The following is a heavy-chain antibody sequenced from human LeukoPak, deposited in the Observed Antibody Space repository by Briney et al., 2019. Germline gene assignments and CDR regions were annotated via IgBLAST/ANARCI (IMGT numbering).Heavy chain of an antibody. V-gene: IGHV3-30*18. Sequence: GGSLRLSCAASGFTFSGYAMNWVRQAPGKGLEWVAVISFDGSNKYYADSVKGRFTISRDNSKNTLYLQMNSLSAEDTAVYYCAEDRGSSSRRELDYWGQGTLVTVSS. D-gene: IGHD6-13*01. CDR3: AEDRGSSSRRELDY. CDR2: ISFDGSNK. CDR1: GFTFSGYA. J-gene: IGHJ4*02.